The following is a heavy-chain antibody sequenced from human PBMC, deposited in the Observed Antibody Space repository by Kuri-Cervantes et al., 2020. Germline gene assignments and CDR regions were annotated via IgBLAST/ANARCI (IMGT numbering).Heavy chain of an antibody. CDR3: ARVGAAAVGWYFDL. Sequence: ASVKVSCKASGYTFTDYYIHWVRQAPGQGLEWMGWINPNSGGTSRAQKFQGRVTMTRDTSISTAYMELSSLRSEDTAVYYCARVGAAAVGWYFDLWGRGTLVTVSS. CDR2: INPNSGGT. CDR1: GYTFTDYY. V-gene: IGHV1-2*02. J-gene: IGHJ2*01. D-gene: IGHD3-16*01.